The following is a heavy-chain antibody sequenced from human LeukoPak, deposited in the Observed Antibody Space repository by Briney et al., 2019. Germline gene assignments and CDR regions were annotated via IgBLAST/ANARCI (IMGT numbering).Heavy chain of an antibody. CDR3: ASFAGLRLGDLSSEHDY. D-gene: IGHD3-16*02. CDR2: IIPIFGTA. V-gene: IGHV1-69*06. J-gene: IGHJ4*02. Sequence: GASVKVSCKASGGTFSSYAISWVRQAPGQGLEWMGGIIPIFGTANYAQKFQGRVTITADKSTSTAYMELSSLRSEDTAVYYCASFAGLRLGDLSSEHDYWGQGTLVTVSS. CDR1: GGTFSSYA.